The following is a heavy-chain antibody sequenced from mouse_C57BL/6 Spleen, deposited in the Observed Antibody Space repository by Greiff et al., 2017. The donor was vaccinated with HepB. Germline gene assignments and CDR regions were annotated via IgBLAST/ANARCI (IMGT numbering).Heavy chain of an antibody. CDR2: IFPGSGST. J-gene: IGHJ4*01. Sequence: VQLQESGPELVKPGASVKISCKASGYTFTDYYINWVKQRPGQGLEWIGWIFPGSGSTYYNEKFKGKATLTVDKSASTPYMLLSSLTSEDSAVYFCASRGFYYYAVDYWGQGTLVTVSS. V-gene: IGHV1-75*01. CDR3: ASRGFYYYAVDY. CDR1: GYTFTDYY.